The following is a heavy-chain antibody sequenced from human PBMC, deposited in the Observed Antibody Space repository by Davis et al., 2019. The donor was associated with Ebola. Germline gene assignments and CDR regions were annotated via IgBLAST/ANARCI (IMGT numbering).Heavy chain of an antibody. J-gene: IGHJ3*02. CDR2: IDPSDSYT. V-gene: IGHV5-10-1*01. Sequence: KVSCKGSGYSFTSYWISWVRQMPGKGLEWMGRIDPSDSYTNYSPSFQGHVTISADKSISTAYLQWSSLKASDTAMYYCARPMVWAGLIVDSSGYSQDDAFDIWGQGTMVTVSS. CDR3: ARPMVWAGLIVDSSGYSQDDAFDI. D-gene: IGHD3-22*01. CDR1: GYSFTSYW.